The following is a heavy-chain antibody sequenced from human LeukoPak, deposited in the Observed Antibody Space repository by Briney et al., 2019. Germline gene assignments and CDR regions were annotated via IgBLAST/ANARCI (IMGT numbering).Heavy chain of an antibody. CDR2: ISGSGGST. Sequence: GGSLRLSCAASGFTFSSYAMSWVRQAPGKGLEWVSAISGSGGSTYYADSVKGRFTISRDNPKNSLYLQMNSLRAEDTAVYYCARDKRPDAFDIWGQGTMVTVSS. J-gene: IGHJ3*02. CDR1: GFTFSSYA. V-gene: IGHV3-23*01. CDR3: ARDKRPDAFDI.